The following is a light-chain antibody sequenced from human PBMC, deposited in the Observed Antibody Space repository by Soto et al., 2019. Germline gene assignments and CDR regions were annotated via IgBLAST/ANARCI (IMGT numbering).Light chain of an antibody. V-gene: IGLV1-40*01. Sequence: QSVLTQPPSASESPGQRVTISCSGSSSNVGSNAVNWYQQLPGTAPTLLIYGNSNRPSRVPDRFSGSKSGTSASLAITGLQAEDEADYYCQSYDGSLTSYVFGTGTKVTVL. CDR1: SSNVGSNA. J-gene: IGLJ1*01. CDR3: QSYDGSLTSYV. CDR2: GNS.